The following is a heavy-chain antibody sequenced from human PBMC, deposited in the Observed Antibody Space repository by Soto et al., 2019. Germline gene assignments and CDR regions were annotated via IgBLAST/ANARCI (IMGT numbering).Heavy chain of an antibody. V-gene: IGHV5-10-1*01. CDR1: GYSFTSYW. CDR2: IDPSDSYT. D-gene: IGHD1-1*01. CDR3: ARPSVRPTNYYYYGMDV. Sequence: GESLKISCKGSGYSFTSYWISWVRQMPGKGLEWMGRIDPSDSYTNYSPSFQGHVTISADKSISTAYPQWSSLKASDTAMYYCARPSVRPTNYYYYGMDVWGQGTTVTVSS. J-gene: IGHJ6*02.